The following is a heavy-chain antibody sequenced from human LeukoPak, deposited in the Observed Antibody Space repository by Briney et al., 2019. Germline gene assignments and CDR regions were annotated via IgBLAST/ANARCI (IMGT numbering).Heavy chain of an antibody. CDR3: ARGRSDFWSGYRVDY. J-gene: IGHJ4*02. CDR2: INHSGST. Sequence: SETLSLTCTVSGYFISSGYYWGWIRQPPGKGLEWIGEINHSGSTNYNPSLKSRVTISVDTSKNQFSLKLSSVTAADTAVYYCARGRSDFWSGYRVDYWGQGTLVTVSS. CDR1: GYFISSGYY. D-gene: IGHD3-3*01. V-gene: IGHV4-38-2*02.